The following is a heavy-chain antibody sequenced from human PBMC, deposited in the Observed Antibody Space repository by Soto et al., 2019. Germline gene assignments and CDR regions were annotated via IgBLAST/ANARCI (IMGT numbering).Heavy chain of an antibody. CDR1: GGTFSSYA. V-gene: IGHV1-69*06. CDR2: IIPIFGTA. CDR3: ARDQGLALHYYYGMDV. D-gene: IGHD2-21*02. J-gene: IGHJ6*02. Sequence: SVKVSCKASGGTFSSYAISWVRQAPGQGLEWMGGIIPIFGTANYAQKFQGRVTITADKSTSTAYMELSSLRSEETAVYYCARDQGLALHYYYGMDVWGQGTTVTVSS.